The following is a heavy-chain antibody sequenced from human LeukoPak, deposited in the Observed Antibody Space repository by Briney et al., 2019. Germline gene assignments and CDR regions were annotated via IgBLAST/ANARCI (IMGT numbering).Heavy chain of an antibody. V-gene: IGHV3-48*01. Sequence: PGGSLRLSCAASGFTFSDYSMNWVRQAPGKGLEWVSYISGSSTTIYYADSVKGRFTISRDNVKNSLYLHLNSLRAEDTAVYYCARTILLGGYTGFDYWGQGALVTVSS. J-gene: IGHJ4*02. CDR1: GFTFSDYS. CDR2: ISGSSTTI. D-gene: IGHD1-26*01. CDR3: ARTILLGGYTGFDY.